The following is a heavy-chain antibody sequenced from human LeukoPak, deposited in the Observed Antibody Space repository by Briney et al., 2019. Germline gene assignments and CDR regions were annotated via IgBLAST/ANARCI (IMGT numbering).Heavy chain of an antibody. CDR1: GFTFDDYA. V-gene: IGHV3-9*03. CDR3: AKDYTSGWYGAFDI. Sequence: PGRSLRLSCAASGFTFDDYAMHWVRQAPGKGLEWVSGISWNSGTIGYADSVKGRFTISRDNAKNSPYLQMNSLRAEDMAFYYCAKDYTSGWYGAFDIWGQGTMVTVSS. CDR2: ISWNSGTI. J-gene: IGHJ3*02. D-gene: IGHD6-19*01.